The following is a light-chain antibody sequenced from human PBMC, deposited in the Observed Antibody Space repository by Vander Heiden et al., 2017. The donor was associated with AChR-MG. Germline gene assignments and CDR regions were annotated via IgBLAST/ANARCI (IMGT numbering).Light chain of an antibody. Sequence: QSALTQPRSVSGSPGHSVTISCTGTSSDVGGYNYVSRYQQHPGKALKHMIYDVSKRPSGGPDRFSGSKSGNTASLTISGLEAEDEDDYYCGSYAGGRLFGGGTKLTVL. CDR3: GSYAGGRL. CDR1: SSDVGGYNY. J-gene: IGLJ3*02. V-gene: IGLV2-11*01. CDR2: DVS.